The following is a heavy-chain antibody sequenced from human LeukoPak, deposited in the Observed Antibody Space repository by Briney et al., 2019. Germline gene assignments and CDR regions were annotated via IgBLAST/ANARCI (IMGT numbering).Heavy chain of an antibody. CDR3: ARVPIAVADSMDAFDI. V-gene: IGHV1-2*02. CDR2: INPNTGGT. J-gene: IGHJ3*02. Sequence: GASVKVSCEASGYTFTVYYMHWVRQAPGQGLEWMGWINPNTGGTNYAQKFQGRVTMTRDTSISTAYMELSRLRSDDTAVYYCARVPIAVADSMDAFDIWGQGTMVTVSS. CDR1: GYTFTVYY. D-gene: IGHD6-19*01.